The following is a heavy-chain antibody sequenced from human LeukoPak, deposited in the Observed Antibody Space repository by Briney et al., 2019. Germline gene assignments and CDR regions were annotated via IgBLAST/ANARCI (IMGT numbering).Heavy chain of an antibody. D-gene: IGHD3-22*01. J-gene: IGHJ1*01. CDR1: GFISSSYW. CDR3: ARAPTKIGGYYHESIGH. Sequence: GRSLRLSCAASGFISSSYWMHCARHAPGEGLVWVLRITIDGKTNYPDSVKGRFTIPRDNAKNPGSLKLNSLRAKERGVYYCARAPTKIGGYYHESIGHWGQGTMVTVSS. CDR2: ITIDGKT. V-gene: IGHV3-74*01.